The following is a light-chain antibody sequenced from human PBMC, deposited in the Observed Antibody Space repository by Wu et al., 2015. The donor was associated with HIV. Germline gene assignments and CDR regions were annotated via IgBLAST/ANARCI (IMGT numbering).Light chain of an antibody. CDR3: LQDYNFPRT. J-gene: IGKJ4*01. V-gene: IGKV1-6*02. Sequence: AIQMTQSPSSLSASVGDRVAITCRASQGIRNDLGWYQQKPGKAPKLLIYAAFRLQSGAPSRFSGSGSGTDFTLTISSLQLEDVATYYCLQDYNFPRTFGGGTKVEIK. CDR2: AAF. CDR1: QGIRND.